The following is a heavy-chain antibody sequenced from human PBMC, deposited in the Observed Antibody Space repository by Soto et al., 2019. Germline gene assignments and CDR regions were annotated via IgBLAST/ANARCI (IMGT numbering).Heavy chain of an antibody. CDR2: IKQDGSEI. J-gene: IGHJ4*02. Sequence: EVHLVESGGGLVQPGGSLRLSCAASGFTFSNFYMSWARQAPGKGLEWVAHIKQDGSEIYYVDSVKGRFTISRDKAKSSLSLQMNSLRSDDTAVYYCARDTASRSYGSDYWGQGTLVTVSS. D-gene: IGHD4-17*01. CDR1: GFTFSNFY. V-gene: IGHV3-7*03. CDR3: ARDTASRSYGSDY.